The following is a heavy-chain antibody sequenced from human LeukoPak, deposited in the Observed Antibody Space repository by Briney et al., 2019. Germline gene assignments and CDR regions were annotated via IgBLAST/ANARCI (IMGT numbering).Heavy chain of an antibody. Sequence: GGSLRLSCAASGVTVSSNYMSWVRQAPGKGLEWVSVIYSGGSTYYADSVKGRFTISRDNSKNTLYLQMNSLRAEDTAVYYCATAVAATVLDYWGQGTLVTVSS. CDR1: GVTVSSNY. CDR2: IYSGGST. D-gene: IGHD2-15*01. V-gene: IGHV3-53*01. CDR3: ATAVAATVLDY. J-gene: IGHJ4*02.